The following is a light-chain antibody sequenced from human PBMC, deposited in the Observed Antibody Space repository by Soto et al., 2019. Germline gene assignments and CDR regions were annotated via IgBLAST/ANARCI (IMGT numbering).Light chain of an antibody. CDR3: QQYHSYSGT. Sequence: IQMTPSPSTLSASVGDRVNITCRASQTIDSWLAWYQQRPGKPPNLLIYKASTLASGVPSRFSGSGSGTEFTLTINSLQPDDFATYYCQQYHSYSGTFGQGTKVDI. V-gene: IGKV1-5*03. CDR2: KAS. CDR1: QTIDSW. J-gene: IGKJ1*01.